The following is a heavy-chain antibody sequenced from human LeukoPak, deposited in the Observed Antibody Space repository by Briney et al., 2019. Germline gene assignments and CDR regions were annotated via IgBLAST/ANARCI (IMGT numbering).Heavy chain of an antibody. J-gene: IGHJ4*02. D-gene: IGHD3-3*01. CDR3: AKDRTVLRFLEWLTALFDY. V-gene: IGHV3-23*01. CDR1: GFTFDTYG. Sequence: PGGSLRLSCAASGFTFDTYGMSWVRQSPGKGLEWVSGISYTGGSTYYIDSVKGRFIISRDNTRHTLHLQMNSLRAEDTAVYYCAKDRTVLRFLEWLTALFDYWGQGTLVTVSS. CDR2: ISYTGGST.